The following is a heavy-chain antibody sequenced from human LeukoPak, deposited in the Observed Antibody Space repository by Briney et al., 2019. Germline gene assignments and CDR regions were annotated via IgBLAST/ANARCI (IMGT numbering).Heavy chain of an antibody. CDR3: ARAGSSGYALDY. Sequence: ASVKVSCKASGGTFSSYAISWVRQAPGQGLEWMGGVIPIFGTANYAQKFQGRVTITTDESTSTAYMELSSLRSEDTAVYYCARAGSSGYALDYWGQGTLVTVSS. J-gene: IGHJ4*02. CDR2: VIPIFGTA. V-gene: IGHV1-69*05. D-gene: IGHD3-22*01. CDR1: GGTFSSYA.